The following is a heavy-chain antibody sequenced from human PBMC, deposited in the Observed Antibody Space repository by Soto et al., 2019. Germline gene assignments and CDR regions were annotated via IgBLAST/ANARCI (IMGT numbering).Heavy chain of an antibody. J-gene: IGHJ5*02. V-gene: IGHV5-51*01. CDR3: VKRLRHVSIPGHWFEP. CDR2: IGPSDSDT. D-gene: IGHD2-8*01. Sequence: ESLDVACGYSAYRFKTYVIAWVRQMPGKGLEWMGIIGPSDSDTQYSPAFKGQVTISADKAINTVYLQWGRMKASDSAMYYCVKRLRHVSIPGHWFEPWGQGTLLTAPQ. CDR1: AYRFKTYV.